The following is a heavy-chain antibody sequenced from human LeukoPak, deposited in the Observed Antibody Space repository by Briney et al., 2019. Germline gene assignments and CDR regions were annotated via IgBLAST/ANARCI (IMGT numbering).Heavy chain of an antibody. Sequence: GGSLRLSCTVSGFTVSSNSMSWVRQAPGKGLEWVSFIYSDNTHYSDSVKGRFTISRDNSKNTLYLQVNSLRAEDTAVYCARRAGAYSHPYDYWGQGTLVTVSS. V-gene: IGHV3-53*01. CDR2: IYSDNT. CDR1: GFTVSSNS. D-gene: IGHD4/OR15-4a*01. CDR3: ARRAGAYSHPYDY. J-gene: IGHJ4*02.